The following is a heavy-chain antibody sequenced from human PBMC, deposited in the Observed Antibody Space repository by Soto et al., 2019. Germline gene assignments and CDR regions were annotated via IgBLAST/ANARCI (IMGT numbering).Heavy chain of an antibody. CDR2: IKQDGSEK. J-gene: IGHJ4*02. V-gene: IGHV3-7*01. Sequence: EVQLVESGGGLVQPGGSLRLSCAASGFTFSSYWMSWVREAPGKGLEWVANIKQDGSEKYYVDSVKGRFTISRDNAKNSLYLQINSLRADDTAVYYCARYGQLVAPFDYWGQGTLVTVSS. CDR3: ARYGQLVAPFDY. D-gene: IGHD6-6*01. CDR1: GFTFSSYW.